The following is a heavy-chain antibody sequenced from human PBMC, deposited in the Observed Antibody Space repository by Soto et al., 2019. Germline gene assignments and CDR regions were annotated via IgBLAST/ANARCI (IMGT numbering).Heavy chain of an antibody. J-gene: IGHJ4*02. CDR2: INPSIGTT. CDR1: GYTFTGYY. V-gene: IGHV1-46*03. CDR3: ISTLGARYDY. Sequence: ASVKVSCKASGYTFTGYYMHWMRQAPGQGLEWMGVINPSIGTTTYAQKFQGRVTMTSDTSTSSVYMEVSSLRSEDTAVYYCISTLGARYDYWGQGTLVTVSS. D-gene: IGHD1-26*01.